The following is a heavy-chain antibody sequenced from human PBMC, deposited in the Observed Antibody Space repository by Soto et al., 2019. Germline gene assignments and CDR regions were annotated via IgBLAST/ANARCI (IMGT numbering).Heavy chain of an antibody. J-gene: IGHJ6*02. V-gene: IGHV4-30-4*01. CDR3: ARDCPLGDYTRGSYYYGMDV. CDR1: GGSISSGDYY. CDR2: IYYSGST. D-gene: IGHD4-17*01. Sequence: QVQLQESGPGLVKPSQTLSLTCTVSGGSISSGDYYWSWIRQPPGKGLEWIGYIYYSGSTYYNPSLKSRVTISVDTSKNQFSLKLRSVTAADTAVYYCARDCPLGDYTRGSYYYGMDVWGQGTTVTVSS.